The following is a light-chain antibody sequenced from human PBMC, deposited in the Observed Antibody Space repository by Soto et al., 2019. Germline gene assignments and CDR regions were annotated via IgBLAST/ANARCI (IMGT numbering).Light chain of an antibody. CDR3: RQFGY. V-gene: IGKV3-20*01. Sequence: EIVLTQSPGTLSLSPGERATLSCRASQSVSSSYLAWYQQKPGQAPSLIIYGASSRATGIPDRFSGSVSGPDFTLTISRLETEDFAMYYWRQFGYFGPGTKLEIK. CDR1: QSVSSSY. CDR2: GAS. J-gene: IGKJ2*01.